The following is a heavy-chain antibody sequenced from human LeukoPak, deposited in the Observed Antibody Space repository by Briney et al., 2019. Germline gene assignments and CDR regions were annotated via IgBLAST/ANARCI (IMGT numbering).Heavy chain of an antibody. CDR2: IWYDGTSK. Sequence: GGSLRLSCAASGFSLSAYGIHWVRQAPGKGLEWVAVIWYDGTSKDYADSVKGRFTISRDNAKNSLYLQMNSLRAEDTAVYYCARSVDSSGWYVRGYFDYWGQGTLVTVSS. CDR3: ARSVDSSGWYVRGYFDY. CDR1: GFSLSAYG. V-gene: IGHV3-33*01. J-gene: IGHJ4*02. D-gene: IGHD6-19*01.